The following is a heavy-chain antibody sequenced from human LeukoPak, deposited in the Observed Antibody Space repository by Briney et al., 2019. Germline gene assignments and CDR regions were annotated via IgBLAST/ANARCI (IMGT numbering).Heavy chain of an antibody. Sequence: QPGGSLRLSCAASGFTFSSYEMNWVRQAPGKGLEWVSYISSSGSSVYYADSVKGRFTISRDNAKNSLYLEMNSLRAEDTAVYYCARDYYDSSGYYSLDCWGQGTLVTVSS. D-gene: IGHD3-22*01. CDR2: ISSSGSSV. J-gene: IGHJ4*02. CDR1: GFTFSSYE. CDR3: ARDYYDSSGYYSLDC. V-gene: IGHV3-48*03.